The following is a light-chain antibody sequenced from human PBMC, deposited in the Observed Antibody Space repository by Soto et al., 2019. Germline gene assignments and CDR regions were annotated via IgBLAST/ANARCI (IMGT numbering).Light chain of an antibody. CDR2: LGS. CDR3: MQALQSPLT. CDR1: QSLLHSNGYNY. J-gene: IGKJ1*01. Sequence: DVVMTQSPLSLPVTPGEPASISCRSSQSLLHSNGYNYLDWYLQKPVQSPQSLIYLGSNRASGVPDRVSGSGSGTDFTMKISRVEAEDVGVYYCMQALQSPLTFGPGTKVEIK. V-gene: IGKV2-28*01.